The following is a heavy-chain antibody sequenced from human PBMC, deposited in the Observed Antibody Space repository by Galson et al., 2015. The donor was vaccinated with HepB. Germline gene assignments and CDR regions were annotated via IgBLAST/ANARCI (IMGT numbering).Heavy chain of an antibody. V-gene: IGHV1-3*01. J-gene: IGHJ6*02. Sequence: SVKVSCKASGYTFTSYAMHWVRQAPGQRLEWMGWINAGNGNTKYSQKFQGRVTITRDTSASTAYMELSSLRSEDTAVYYCARSSGVGATYYGMDVWGQGTTVTVSS. D-gene: IGHD1-26*01. CDR3: ARSSGVGATYYGMDV. CDR2: INAGNGNT. CDR1: GYTFTSYA.